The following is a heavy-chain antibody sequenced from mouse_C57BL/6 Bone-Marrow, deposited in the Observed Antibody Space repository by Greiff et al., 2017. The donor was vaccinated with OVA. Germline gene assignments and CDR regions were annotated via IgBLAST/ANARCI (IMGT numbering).Heavy chain of an antibody. CDR1: GFTFSDFY. J-gene: IGHJ4*01. CDR2: ISNGGGST. Sequence: DVMLVESGGGLVQPGGSLKLSCAASGFTFSDFYMYWIRQTPEKRLEWVAYISNGGGSTYYPDTVQGRFTISRDNAKNTLYLHMSRLKSEDTAMYYGARRDAMEYWGQGNSVTGSS. V-gene: IGHV5-12*01. CDR3: ARRDAMEY.